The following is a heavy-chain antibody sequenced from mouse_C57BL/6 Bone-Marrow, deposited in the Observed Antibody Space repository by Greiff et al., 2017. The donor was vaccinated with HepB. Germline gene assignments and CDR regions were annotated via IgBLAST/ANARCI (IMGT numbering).Heavy chain of an antibody. J-gene: IGHJ4*01. Sequence: DVKLQESGAELVRPGASVKLSCTASGFNIKDDYMHWVKQRPEQGLEWIGWIDPENGDTEYASKFQGKATITADTSSNTAYLQLSSLTSEDTAVYYCTPFITTVVATDYYAMDYWGQGTSVTVSS. CDR2: IDPENGDT. CDR1: GFNIKDDY. D-gene: IGHD1-1*01. CDR3: TPFITTVVATDYYAMDY. V-gene: IGHV14-4*01.